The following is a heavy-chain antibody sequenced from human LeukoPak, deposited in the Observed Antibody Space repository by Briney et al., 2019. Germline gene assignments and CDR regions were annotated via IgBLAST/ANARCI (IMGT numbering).Heavy chain of an antibody. D-gene: IGHD2-2*01. V-gene: IGHV1-46*01. J-gene: IGHJ6*03. CDR3: ARRAHIVVVPAARYVDYYMDV. CDR2: INPSGGST. Sequence: ASVKVSCKASGYTFTSYYMHWVRQAPGQGLEWMGIINPSGGSTSYAQKFQGRVTTTRDMSTSTVYMELSSLRSEDTAVYYCARRAHIVVVPAARYVDYYMDVWGKGTTVTVSS. CDR1: GYTFTSYY.